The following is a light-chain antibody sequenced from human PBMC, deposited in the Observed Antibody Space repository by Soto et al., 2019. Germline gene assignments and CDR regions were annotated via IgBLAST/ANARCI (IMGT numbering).Light chain of an antibody. CDR2: GAS. V-gene: IGKV3-15*01. J-gene: IGKJ4*01. CDR3: HHCSTWPCT. CDR1: QSVSSN. Sequence: MTQSPATLSVSTGEGATLSCRASQSVSSNLVWYQHRPGQAPRLLIYGASARATDIPARFSGSGSGTEFTLTISSLEPEDFAVYYCHHCSTWPCTFGEGTKVDIK.